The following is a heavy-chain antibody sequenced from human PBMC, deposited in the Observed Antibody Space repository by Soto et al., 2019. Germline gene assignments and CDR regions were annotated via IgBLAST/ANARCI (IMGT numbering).Heavy chain of an antibody. CDR2: VYFTGTT. CDR1: DGSVGDVMYY. D-gene: IGHD2-8*01. J-gene: IGHJ4*02. CDR3: ARYCNNSDCRQLCYFDY. Sequence: SQPMPLSKTVSDGSVGDVMYYWSWILQPPGKGLEWIGNVYFTGTTIYNPSLKSRVTMSVDTYKDQFFLKLTSVTAADTAVYYCARYCNNSDCRQLCYFDYSGLGSLVTDS. V-gene: IGHV4-61*01.